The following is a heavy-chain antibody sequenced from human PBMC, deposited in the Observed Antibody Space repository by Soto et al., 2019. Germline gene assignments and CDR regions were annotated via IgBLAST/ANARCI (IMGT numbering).Heavy chain of an antibody. CDR3: ARDKPYISGQLFDY. V-gene: IGHV6-1*01. CDR2: TYYRSNWYN. Sequence: SQTIPSTDAISSNSASTTSAARNRIRPSPSRGLEWLGRTYYRSNWYNDYAVSVKSRITINPDTSKNQFSLQLNSVTPEDTAVYYCARDKPYISGQLFDYWGQGILVTVSS. CDR1: SNSASTTSAA. J-gene: IGHJ4*02. D-gene: IGHD6-19*01.